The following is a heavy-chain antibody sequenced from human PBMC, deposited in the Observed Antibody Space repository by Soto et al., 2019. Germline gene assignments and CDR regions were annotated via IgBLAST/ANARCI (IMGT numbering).Heavy chain of an antibody. J-gene: IGHJ6*02. CDR3: AKMQQSNGMDV. D-gene: IGHD2-8*01. Sequence: PGGSLRLSCVASEDTFNNHAMTWVRQAPGKGLEWVSTISGSGGSTYSADSVKGRFTISRDKSKNTLYLQMNSLRVGDTAIYYCAKMQQSNGMDVWGQGTRSPSP. CDR2: ISGSGGST. V-gene: IGHV3-23*01. CDR1: EDTFNNHA.